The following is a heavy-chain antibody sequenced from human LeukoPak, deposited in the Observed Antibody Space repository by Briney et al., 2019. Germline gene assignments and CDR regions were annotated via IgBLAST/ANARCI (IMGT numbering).Heavy chain of an antibody. V-gene: IGHV4-34*01. J-gene: IGHJ4*02. CDR2: INHSGST. Sequence: SETLSPTVAVHGGSFSGYYWSWIRQPPGKGLEWIGEINHSGSTNYNPSLKSRVTISVDTSKNQFSLKLTSVTAADTAVYYCARGWSDTLTGYYLYYWGQGNLVTVSS. D-gene: IGHD3-9*01. CDR1: GGSFSGYY. CDR3: ARGWSDTLTGYYLYY.